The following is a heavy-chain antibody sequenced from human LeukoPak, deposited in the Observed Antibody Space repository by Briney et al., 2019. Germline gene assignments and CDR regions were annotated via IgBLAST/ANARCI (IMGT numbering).Heavy chain of an antibody. J-gene: IGHJ4*02. CDR3: ARYTVARRYFDY. Sequence: SETLPLTCTLSVGSISSDTYYGTWIRQPAGKGLEWIGRIYTSGSTNYNPSLKSRVTISVDTSNNQFSLKLSSVTAADTAVYYCARYTVARRYFDYWGQGTLVTVSS. D-gene: IGHD6-19*01. CDR2: IYTSGST. CDR1: VGSISSDTYY. V-gene: IGHV4-61*02.